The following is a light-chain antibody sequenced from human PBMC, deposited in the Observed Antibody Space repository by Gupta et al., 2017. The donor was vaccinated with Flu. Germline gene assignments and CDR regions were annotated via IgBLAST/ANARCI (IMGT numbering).Light chain of an antibody. V-gene: IGLV2-18*02. CDR2: EVT. J-gene: IGLJ2*01. CDR3: SSPTPSNTLL. Sequence: QSALAPPPSVSGSPGQSVTVSCTGTSRDVGLYNRVSWYQQAPGTAPKLLIYEVTNRPSGVPDRFSGSKSGNTASLTISGLQAEDEAEYYCSSPTPSNTLLFGGGTKLTVL. CDR1: SRDVGLYNR.